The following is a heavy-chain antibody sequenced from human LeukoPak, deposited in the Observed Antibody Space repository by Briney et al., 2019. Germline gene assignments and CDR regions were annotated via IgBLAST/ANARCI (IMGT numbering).Heavy chain of an antibody. V-gene: IGHV3-13*01. D-gene: IGHD3-22*01. CDR1: GFTFSNYD. Sequence: GGSLRLSCAASGFTFSNYDMHWVRQGTGKGLEWVSGIGIAGDTHYPGSVKGRLTISRENAKNSLYLQMNSLRAGDTAVYYCARAARYYGSSGAHAFDIWGQGTMVTVS. CDR3: ARAARYYGSSGAHAFDI. J-gene: IGHJ3*02. CDR2: IGIAGDT.